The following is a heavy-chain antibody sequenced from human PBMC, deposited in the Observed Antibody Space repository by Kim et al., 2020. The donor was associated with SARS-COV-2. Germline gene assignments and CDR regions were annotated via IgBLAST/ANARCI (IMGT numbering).Heavy chain of an antibody. CDR3: ARANYDDRCFDY. V-gene: IGHV1-69*04. CDR2: IIPILGIA. J-gene: IGHJ4*02. Sequence: SVKVSCKASGGTFSSYAISWVRQAPGQGLEWMGRIIPILGIANYAQKLQGRVTITADKSTSTAYMELSSLRSEDTAVYYCARANYDDRCFDYWGQGTLVTVSS. CDR1: GGTFSSYA. D-gene: IGHD3-22*01.